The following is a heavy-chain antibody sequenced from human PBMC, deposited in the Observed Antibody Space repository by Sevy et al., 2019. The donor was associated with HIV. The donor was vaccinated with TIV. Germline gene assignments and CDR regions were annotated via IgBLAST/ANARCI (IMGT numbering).Heavy chain of an antibody. V-gene: IGHV1-69*13. CDR1: GGTFSRYP. Sequence: ASVKVSCKASGGTFSRYPFSWVRQAPGQGLEWMGGIIPIFGTTNYAQKFQGRVTITADESTSTAYMELSSLRSEDTAVYYCALAAQVTMKVAGGFFEYWGKGTLVIVSS. CDR2: IIPIFGTT. CDR3: ALAAQVTMKVAGGFFEY. J-gene: IGHJ4*02. D-gene: IGHD3-22*01.